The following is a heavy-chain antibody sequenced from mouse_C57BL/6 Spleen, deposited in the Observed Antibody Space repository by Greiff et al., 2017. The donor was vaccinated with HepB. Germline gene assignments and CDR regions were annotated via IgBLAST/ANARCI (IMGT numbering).Heavy chain of an antibody. CDR2: IDPSGSYT. J-gene: IGHJ2*01. V-gene: IGHV1-50*01. CDR1: GYTFTSYW. Sequence: QVQLQQPGAELVKPGASVKLSCKASGYTFTSYWMQWVKQRPGQGLEWIGEIDPSGSYTNYNQKFKGKATLTVDTSSSTAYMQLSSLTSEDSAVYYCASTVVAHFDYWGQGTTLTVSS. CDR3: ASTVVAHFDY. D-gene: IGHD1-3*01.